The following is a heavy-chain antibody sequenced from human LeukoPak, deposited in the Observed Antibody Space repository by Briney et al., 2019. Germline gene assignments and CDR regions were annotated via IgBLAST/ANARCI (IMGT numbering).Heavy chain of an antibody. CDR3: ARVRLGITMVRGVISKKTGGVLDY. Sequence: PSETLSLTCAVYGGSFSGYYWSWIRQPPGKGLEWIGEINHSGSTNYNPSLKSRVTISVDTSKNQFSLKLSSVTAADTAVYYCARVRLGITMVRGVISKKTGGVLDYWGQGTLVTVSS. J-gene: IGHJ4*02. D-gene: IGHD3-10*01. CDR2: INHSGST. CDR1: GGSFSGYY. V-gene: IGHV4-34*01.